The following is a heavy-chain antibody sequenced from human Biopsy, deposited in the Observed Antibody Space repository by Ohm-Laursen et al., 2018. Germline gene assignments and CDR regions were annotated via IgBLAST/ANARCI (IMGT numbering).Heavy chain of an antibody. CDR3: ARGTGKYYVYGAFDI. J-gene: IGHJ3*02. CDR1: GASVKTSGYF. D-gene: IGHD3/OR15-3a*01. V-gene: IGHV4-31*03. Sequence: TLSLTCRVSGASVKTSGYFWAWIRQRPGKGLEWIGYISYNERTHYNPSLTSRLAISFDTSNNRISLQLRSVTAADTAVYYCARGTGKYYVYGAFDIWGQGTTVTVSS. CDR2: ISYNERT.